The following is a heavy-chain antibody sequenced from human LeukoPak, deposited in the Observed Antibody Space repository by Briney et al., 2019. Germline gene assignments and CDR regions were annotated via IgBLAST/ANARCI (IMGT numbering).Heavy chain of an antibody. CDR2: IRSQIYGGTP. Sequence: QPGGSLRLSCTASGFSFGDYAMTWVRQAPGKGLEWVGFIRSQIYGGTPEYAASVKGRFTISRDDSEGVAYLQMNSLKTEDTAVYYCTRDQTPYYWGQGTLVTVSS. CDR3: TRDQTPYY. J-gene: IGHJ4*02. V-gene: IGHV3-49*04. CDR1: GFSFGDYA.